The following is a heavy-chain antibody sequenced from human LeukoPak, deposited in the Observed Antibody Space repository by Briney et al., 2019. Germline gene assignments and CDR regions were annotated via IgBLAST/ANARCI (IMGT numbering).Heavy chain of an antibody. CDR2: IYTSGST. CDR3: ARTSLFVFDI. CDR1: GGSLSGYY. D-gene: IGHD3-16*01. V-gene: IGHV4-4*07. J-gene: IGHJ3*02. Sequence: PPETLSLTCTVSGGSLSGYYWSWIRQPAGNRLEWIGRIYTSGSTNYNPSLKSRITMSLDTPKNQFSLKLSSVTAADTAVYYCARTSLFVFDIWGQGTMVTVSS.